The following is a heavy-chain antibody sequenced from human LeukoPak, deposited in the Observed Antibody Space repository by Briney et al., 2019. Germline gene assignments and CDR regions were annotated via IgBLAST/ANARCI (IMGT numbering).Heavy chain of an antibody. J-gene: IGHJ3*02. D-gene: IGHD6-6*01. Sequence: GGSLRLSCAASGFTFSTYAMSWVRQAPGKGLEWVSAIGGSGRSTYYADSVKGRCTISRDNSKNTLYLHMSGLTGEDTALYYCAKERSSAAFDIWGQGTMVTVSS. V-gene: IGHV3-23*01. CDR2: IGGSGRST. CDR3: AKERSSAAFDI. CDR1: GFTFSTYA.